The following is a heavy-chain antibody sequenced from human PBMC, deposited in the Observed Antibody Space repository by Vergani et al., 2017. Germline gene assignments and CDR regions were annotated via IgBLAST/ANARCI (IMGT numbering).Heavy chain of an antibody. CDR1: GGSFSGYY. Sequence: QVQLQQWGAGLLKPSETLSLTCAVYGGSFSGYYWSWIRQPPGKGLEWIGEINHSGSTNYNPSLKSRVTISVDTSKNQFSLKLSSVTDADTAVYYCARVGTIAAAGTGYYYVDVWGKGTTVTVSS. CDR2: INHSGST. CDR3: ARVGTIAAAGTGYYYVDV. D-gene: IGHD6-13*01. J-gene: IGHJ6*03. V-gene: IGHV4-34*01.